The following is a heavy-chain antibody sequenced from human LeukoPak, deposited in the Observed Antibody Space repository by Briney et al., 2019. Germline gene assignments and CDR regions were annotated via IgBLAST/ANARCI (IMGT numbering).Heavy chain of an antibody. V-gene: IGHV3-30*18. J-gene: IGHJ4*02. D-gene: IGHD1-26*01. CDR2: TSYGGSKK. CDR1: GFSFSTYD. CDR3: AEDGGSPEY. Sequence: PGGSLRLSCTASGFSFSTYDMHWVRQAPGKGLEWVAVTSYGGSKKYYADSVKGRFTISRDNSKKMVYLQMNSLRAEDTAVYYCAEDGGSPEYWGQGTLVTVSS.